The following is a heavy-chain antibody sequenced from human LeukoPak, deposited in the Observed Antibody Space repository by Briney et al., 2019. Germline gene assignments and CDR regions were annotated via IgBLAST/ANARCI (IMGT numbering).Heavy chain of an antibody. CDR2: IYSSGGT. CDR1: GFTVSSNY. CDR3: ARDSVADTGDY. V-gene: IGHV3-66*01. D-gene: IGHD6-19*01. Sequence: GGSLRLSCAASGFTVSSNYMTWVRQAPGKGLEWVSVIYSSGGTYYAGSVKGRFTISRDNSKNTLYLQMNSLRAEDTAVYYCARDSVADTGDYWGQGTLVTVSS. J-gene: IGHJ4*02.